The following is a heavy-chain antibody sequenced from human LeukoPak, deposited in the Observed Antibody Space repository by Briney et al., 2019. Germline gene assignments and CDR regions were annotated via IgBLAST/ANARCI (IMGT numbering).Heavy chain of an antibody. V-gene: IGHV1-2*02. CDR3: ARPFWSGPYDAFDV. D-gene: IGHD3-3*01. CDR1: GYTFTGYN. CDR2: INPSSGAT. Sequence: ASVKVSCKASGYTFTGYNMHWVRQAPGQGLEWMGWINPSSGATNFAQKFEGRVTMTRDTSISTAYMELSRLTSDDTAVYYCARPFWSGPYDAFDVWGQGTMVTVSS. J-gene: IGHJ3*01.